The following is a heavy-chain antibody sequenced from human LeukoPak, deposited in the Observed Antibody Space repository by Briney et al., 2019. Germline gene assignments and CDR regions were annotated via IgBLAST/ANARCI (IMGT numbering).Heavy chain of an antibody. CDR1: GGSISSGGYS. V-gene: IGHV4-30-2*01. D-gene: IGHD4-17*01. Sequence: SETLSLTCAVSGGSISSGGYSWSWIRQPPGKGLEWIGYIYHTGSIYYNPSLKSRVTISVDRSKNQFSLKLSSVTAADTAVYYCARAGTTVTTNWFDPWGQGTLVTVSS. CDR3: ARAGTTVTTNWFDP. CDR2: IYHTGSI. J-gene: IGHJ5*02.